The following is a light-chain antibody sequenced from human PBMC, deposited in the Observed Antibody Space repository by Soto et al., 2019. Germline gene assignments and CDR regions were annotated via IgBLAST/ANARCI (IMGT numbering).Light chain of an antibody. J-gene: IGLJ1*01. Sequence: QSVLTQPASVSGSPGQSITISCTGTTSDFGFYNYVSWYQHHPGKAPKLLIYEVTNRHSGVSNRFSGSKSGNTASLTISGLQAEDEADYYCSLYTSSTDYGFGTGPKVTVL. CDR1: TSDFGFYNY. CDR2: EVT. CDR3: SLYTSSTDYG. V-gene: IGLV2-14*01.